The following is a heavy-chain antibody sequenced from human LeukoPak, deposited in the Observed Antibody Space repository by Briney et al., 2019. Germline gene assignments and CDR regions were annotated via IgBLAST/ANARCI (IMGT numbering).Heavy chain of an antibody. Sequence: GGSLRLSCAASGFTFSSYAMSWVRQAPGKGLEWVSAISGSGGSTYCADSVKGRFTISRDNSKNTLYLQMNSLRAEDTAVYYCAKGSSWIDYYFDYWGQGTLVTVSS. CDR3: AKGSSWIDYYFDY. CDR1: GFTFSSYA. V-gene: IGHV3-23*01. D-gene: IGHD6-13*01. CDR2: ISGSGGST. J-gene: IGHJ4*02.